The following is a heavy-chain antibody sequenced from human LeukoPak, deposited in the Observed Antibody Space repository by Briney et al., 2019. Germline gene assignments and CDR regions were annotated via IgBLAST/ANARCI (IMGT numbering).Heavy chain of an antibody. V-gene: IGHV4-59*01. CDR2: IYNSGST. J-gene: IGHJ2*01. CDR3: ARGSTYLYFEL. CDR1: GGSFSGYY. Sequence: SETLSLTCAVYGGSFSGYYWSWIRQPPGKGLEWIGYIYNSGSTNYNPSLKSRVTISVDTSKNQFSLKLSSVTPADTAVYYCARGSTYLYFELWGRGTLVTVSS.